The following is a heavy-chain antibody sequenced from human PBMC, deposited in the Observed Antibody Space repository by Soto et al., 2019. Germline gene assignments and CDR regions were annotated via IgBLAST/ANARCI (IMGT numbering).Heavy chain of an antibody. D-gene: IGHD6-6*01. J-gene: IGHJ6*03. CDR3: ARGHNHATIAARYYYYYMEV. Sequence: SLTMRLPCSVVEGCISISDGRGIRQPPGNGLKWIGYIYYSGSTNYNPSLKSRVTISVDTSKNQFSLKLSSVTAADTAVYYCARGHNHATIAARYYYYYMEVRGKGTTVTVSS. CDR1: EGCISISD. V-gene: IGHV4-59*01. CDR2: IYYSGST.